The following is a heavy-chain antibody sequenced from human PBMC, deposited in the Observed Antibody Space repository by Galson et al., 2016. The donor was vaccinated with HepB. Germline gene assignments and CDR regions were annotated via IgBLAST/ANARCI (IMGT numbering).Heavy chain of an antibody. CDR2: IWYDGSNK. D-gene: IGHD3-10*01. J-gene: IGHJ4*02. Sequence: SLRLSCAASGFTFSSYGMHWVRQAPGKGLEWVACIWYDGSNKYYANSVKGRFTISRDNSKNTLYLQMNSLRAEDTAVYYCAKDALFYGSGNYVHYWGQGTLVTVSS. CDR1: GFTFSSYG. CDR3: AKDALFYGSGNYVHY. V-gene: IGHV3-33*06.